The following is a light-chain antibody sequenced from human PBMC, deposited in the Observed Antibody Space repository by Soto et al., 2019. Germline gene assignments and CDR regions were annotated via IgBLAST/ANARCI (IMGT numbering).Light chain of an antibody. CDR2: RND. V-gene: IGLV1-47*01. CDR1: ISNLGSNF. CDR3: AAWDDSLSGVV. Sequence: QPVLTQPPSASGTPGQRVTISCSGSISNLGSNFVFWYQQLPGAAPKLLISRNDQRPSGVPDRFSGSKSGTSASLAISGLRSDDEADYHCAAWDDSLSGVVFGGGTKVTVL. J-gene: IGLJ3*02.